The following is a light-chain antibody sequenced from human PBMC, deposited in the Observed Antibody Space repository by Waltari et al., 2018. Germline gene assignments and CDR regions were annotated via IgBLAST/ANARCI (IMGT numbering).Light chain of an antibody. J-gene: IGLJ2*01. Sequence: QSVLTQPASVSGSPGQHITISCTATRSDLGASNFVPWFQQRPGQAPRPLISEATKRPSGVSYRFSGSKSGNTASLSISDLQAEDEADYYCCSYVGGSRVLFGGGTKLTV. CDR2: EAT. V-gene: IGLV2-23*01. CDR1: RSDLGASNF. CDR3: CSYVGGSRVL.